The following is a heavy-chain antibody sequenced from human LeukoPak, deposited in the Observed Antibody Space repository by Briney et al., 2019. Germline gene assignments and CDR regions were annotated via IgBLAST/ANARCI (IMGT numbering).Heavy chain of an antibody. CDR1: GFTFSGYA. D-gene: IGHD3-10*01. J-gene: IGHJ4*02. CDR2: ISYDGSNE. CDR3: ARVGYYASGPFSYFDY. V-gene: IGHV3-30-3*01. Sequence: PGRSLRLSCAASGFTFSGYAMYWVRQAPGKGLEWVAVISYDGSNEYYADSVKGRFTISRDNSKNTLHLQMNSLSVEDTAVYYCARVGYYASGPFSYFDYWGQGTL.